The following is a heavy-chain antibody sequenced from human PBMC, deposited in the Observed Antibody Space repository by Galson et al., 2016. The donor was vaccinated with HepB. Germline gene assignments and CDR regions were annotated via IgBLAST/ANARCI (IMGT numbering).Heavy chain of an antibody. J-gene: IGHJ6*02. D-gene: IGHD2-15*01. Sequence: SVKVSCKASGVTFRSYIISWVRQAPGQGLEWMGGIIPIFDIVKSAQKFQGRVTITADASTSTAYMELSSLTPEDTAVYYCAMKPRYCSGENCYYFGMDVWGQGTTVTVSS. CDR3: AMKPRYCSGENCYYFGMDV. CDR1: GVTFRSYI. CDR2: IIPIFDIV. V-gene: IGHV1-69*13.